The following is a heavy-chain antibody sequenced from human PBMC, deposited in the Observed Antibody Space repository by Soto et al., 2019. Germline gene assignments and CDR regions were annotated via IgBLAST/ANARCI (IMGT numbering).Heavy chain of an antibody. V-gene: IGHV3-23*01. J-gene: IGHJ6*03. CDR3: AKKPKPQLDFWSGYPHYYYYYYMDV. D-gene: IGHD3-3*01. Sequence: EVQLLESGGGLVQPGGSLRLSCAASGFTFSSYAMSWVRQAPGKGLEWVSAISGSGGSTYYADSVKGRFTISRDNSKKTLDLQMNSRSAEDTAVYYCAKKPKPQLDFWSGYPHYYYYYYMDVWCKGTTVTVSS. CDR2: ISGSGGST. CDR1: GFTFSSYA.